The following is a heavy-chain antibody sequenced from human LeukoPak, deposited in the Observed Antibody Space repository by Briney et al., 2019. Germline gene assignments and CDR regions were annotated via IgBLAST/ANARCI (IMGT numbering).Heavy chain of an antibody. J-gene: IGHJ4*02. V-gene: IGHV3-43D*03. CDR1: GFTFDDYA. D-gene: IGHD3-10*01. Sequence: PGGSLRLSCAASGFTFDDYAMHWVRQAPGKGLEWVSLISWDGGSTYYADSVKGRFTISRDNSKNSLYLQMNSLRAEDTALYYCAKGIGFGERTLMYFDYWGQGTLVTVSS. CDR3: AKGIGFGERTLMYFDY. CDR2: ISWDGGST.